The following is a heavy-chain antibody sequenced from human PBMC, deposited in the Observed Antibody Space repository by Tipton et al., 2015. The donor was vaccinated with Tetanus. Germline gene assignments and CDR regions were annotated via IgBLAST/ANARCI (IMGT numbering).Heavy chain of an antibody. CDR1: GFTFSDYT. V-gene: IGHV3-23*01. CDR2: ISGGGHNT. J-gene: IGHJ4*02. D-gene: IGHD3-16*01. Sequence: SLRLSCAASGFTFSDYTMAWVRQAPGEGLEWVSTISGGGHNTHYVDSVKGRFTISRDNSKNTLYLQMNTLRSEDTAVYSCAREDGGPTLDYFDSWGQGALVIVSS. CDR3: AREDGGPTLDYFDS.